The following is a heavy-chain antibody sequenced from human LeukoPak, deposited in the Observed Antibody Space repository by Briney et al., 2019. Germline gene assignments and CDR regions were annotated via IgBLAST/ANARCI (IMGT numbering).Heavy chain of an antibody. J-gene: IGHJ6*02. D-gene: IGHD2/OR15-2a*01. CDR2: IYPGGSDT. V-gene: IGHV5-51*01. CDR3: ARQGPVSGQFFYVMDV. CDR1: GYSFTNYW. Sequence: GESLKISCKGSGYSFTNYWIAWVRQVSGKGLEWMGIIYPGGSDTRYSPSFQGQVTISADKSISTAYLQWSSLEASDTAMYYCARQGPVSGQFFYVMDVWGQGTTVTVSS.